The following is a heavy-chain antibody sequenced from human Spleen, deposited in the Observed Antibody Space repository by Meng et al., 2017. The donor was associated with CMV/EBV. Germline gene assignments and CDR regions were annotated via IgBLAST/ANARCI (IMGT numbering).Heavy chain of an antibody. CDR2: ISSSGTTI. J-gene: IGHJ3*02. CDR3: AKDIQGYCSSTSCYTGAFDI. D-gene: IGHD2-2*02. CDR1: GFTFSSYE. Sequence: GGSLRLSCAASGFTFSSYEMNWVRQAPGKGLECVSYISSSGTTIYYADSVKGRFTISRDNAKNSLYLQMNSLRAEDTALYYCAKDIQGYCSSTSCYTGAFDIWGQGTMVTVSS. V-gene: IGHV3-48*03.